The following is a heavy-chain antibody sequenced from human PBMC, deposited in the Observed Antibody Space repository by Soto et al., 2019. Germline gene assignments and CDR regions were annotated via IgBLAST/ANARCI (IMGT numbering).Heavy chain of an antibody. CDR1: GYTFFSYG. Sequence: ASVKVSCKASGYTFFSYGISWVRQAPGQGLEWMGWISPYNGKTNYAQTFQGRATMTTDTSTSTAYMELRSLRSDDTAVYYMDVWGKGTTVTVSS. CDR2: ISPYNGKT. J-gene: IGHJ6*04. V-gene: IGHV1-18*01. CDR3: DV.